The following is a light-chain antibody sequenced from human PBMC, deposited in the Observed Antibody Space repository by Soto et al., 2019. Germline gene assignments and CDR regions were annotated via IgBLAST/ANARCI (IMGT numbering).Light chain of an antibody. CDR2: GAS. V-gene: IGKV3-20*01. CDR1: QSVTSNY. J-gene: IGKJ1*01. Sequence: EIVLTQSPGTLSLSPGERATLSCGASQSVTSNYLAWYQQKPGQAPRLLIFGASIRVTGIPDRFIGSGSGTDFTLTISRLEPEAFAVYYCQPYVTSLTTFGQGTKV. CDR3: QPYVTSLTT.